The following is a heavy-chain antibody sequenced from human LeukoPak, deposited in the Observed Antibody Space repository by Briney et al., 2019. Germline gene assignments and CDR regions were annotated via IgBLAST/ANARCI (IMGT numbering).Heavy chain of an antibody. CDR3: ARVEAVARYFDP. D-gene: IGHD6-19*01. J-gene: IGHJ5*02. CDR2: IYYSGST. V-gene: IGHV4-39*07. Sequence: SETLSLTCTVSGGSLSSSSYYWGWIRQPPGKGLEWIGSIYYSGSTYYNPSLKSRVTISVDTSKNQFSLKLSSVTAADTAVYYCARVEAVARYFDPRGQGTLVTVSS. CDR1: GGSLSSSSYY.